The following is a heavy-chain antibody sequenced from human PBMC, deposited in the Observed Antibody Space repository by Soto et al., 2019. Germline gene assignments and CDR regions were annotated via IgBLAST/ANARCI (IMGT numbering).Heavy chain of an antibody. D-gene: IGHD2-2*01. CDR2: IWYDGSNK. CDR1: GFTFSSYG. V-gene: IGHV3-33*01. J-gene: IGHJ4*02. Sequence: GGSLRLSCAASGFTFSSYGMHWVRQAPGKGLEWVAVIWYDGSNKYYADSVKGRFTISRDNSKNTLYLQMNSLRAEDTAVYYCARDDDCSSTSCPPDYWGQGTLVTVSS. CDR3: ARDDDCSSTSCPPDY.